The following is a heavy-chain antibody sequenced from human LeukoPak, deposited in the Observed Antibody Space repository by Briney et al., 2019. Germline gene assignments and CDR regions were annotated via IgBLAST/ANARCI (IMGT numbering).Heavy chain of an antibody. CDR1: GGSFSGYY. CDR3: ARSRWLVFDY. CDR2: INHSGST. J-gene: IGHJ4*02. V-gene: IGHV4-34*01. Sequence: SETLSLTCAVYGGSFSGYYWSWIRQPPGKGLEWIGEINHSGSTNYNPSLKSRVTISVDTSKNQFSLKLSSVTAADTAVYYCARSRWLVFDYWGQGTLVTVSS. D-gene: IGHD6-19*01.